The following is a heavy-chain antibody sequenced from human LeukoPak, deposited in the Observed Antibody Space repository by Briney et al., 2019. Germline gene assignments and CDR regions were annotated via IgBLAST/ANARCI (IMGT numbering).Heavy chain of an antibody. Sequence: GGSLRLSCAASGFTFSSYWMHWVRQAPGKGLVWVSHIKSDGYSTTYADSVKGRFTISRDNAKNTLYLQMYSLRAEDTAVYYCARDRGYTQDYWGQGTLVTVSS. CDR2: IKSDGYST. J-gene: IGHJ4*02. CDR3: ARDRGYTQDY. CDR1: GFTFSSYW. V-gene: IGHV3-74*01. D-gene: IGHD5-12*01.